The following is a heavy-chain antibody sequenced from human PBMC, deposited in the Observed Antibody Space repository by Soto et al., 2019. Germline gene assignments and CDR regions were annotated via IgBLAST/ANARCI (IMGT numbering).Heavy chain of an antibody. V-gene: IGHV4-31*01. Sequence: SLSLTCTVSGDSIGCVVYWRGIRHFAGRGLEWIGCISSCGSTHYNPAHDNLISLPRHTSQNQFSLKLLSVTAAHGRIYFCARSGVNGVVIPSHCFDPWGQGTLVTVPS. CDR2: ISSCGST. CDR3: ARSGVNGVVIPSHCFDP. CDR1: GDSIGCVVY. J-gene: IGHJ5*02. D-gene: IGHD2-8*01.